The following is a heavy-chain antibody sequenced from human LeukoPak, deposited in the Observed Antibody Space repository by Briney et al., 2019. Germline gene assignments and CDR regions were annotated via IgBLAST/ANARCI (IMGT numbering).Heavy chain of an antibody. CDR2: INTSTGNP. CDR1: GYTFTSYA. CDR3: VGGSSSTLYYFDY. J-gene: IGHJ4*02. V-gene: IGHV7-4-1*02. D-gene: IGHD6-13*01. Sequence: ASVKVPCKASGYTFTSYAMNWVRQAPGQRLEWMGWINTSTGNPTYAQGFTGRFVFSLDTSVSTAYLQISSLKAEDTAVYYCVGGSSSTLYYFDYWGQGTLVTVSS.